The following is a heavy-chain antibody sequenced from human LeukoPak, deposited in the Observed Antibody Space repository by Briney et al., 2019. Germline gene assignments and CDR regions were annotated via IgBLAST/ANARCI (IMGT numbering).Heavy chain of an antibody. V-gene: IGHV3-13*04. D-gene: IGHD1-1*01. CDR1: GFTFSSYD. CDR3: ARYNWNGFDY. J-gene: IGHJ4*02. Sequence: EAGGSLRLSCAASGFTFSSYDMHWVRQGTGKGLEWVSAIGTTGDTYYPGSVKGRFTISRENAKNYLYLQMNSLRAGATAVYYCARYNWNGFDYWGQGTLVTVSS. CDR2: IGTTGDT.